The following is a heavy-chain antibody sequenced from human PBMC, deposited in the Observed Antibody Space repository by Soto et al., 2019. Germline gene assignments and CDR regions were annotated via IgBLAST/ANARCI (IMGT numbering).Heavy chain of an antibody. J-gene: IGHJ4*02. CDR3: ARGHYSSGWPIDH. V-gene: IGHV4-59*01. D-gene: IGHD6-19*01. CDR1: GDAFSDYY. CDR2: VFHSATT. Sequence: SETLSLTCTVSGDAFSDYYWNWIRQVPGKGLEWIGFVFHSATTSYNPSLKTRVAISDDTSKKQFSLRLTSVTAADTAIYYCARGHYSSGWPIDHWGQGILVTVSS.